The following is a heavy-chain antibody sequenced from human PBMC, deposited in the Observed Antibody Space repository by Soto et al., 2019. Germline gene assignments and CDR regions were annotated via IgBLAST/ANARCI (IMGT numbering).Heavy chain of an antibody. D-gene: IGHD6-19*01. CDR3: SRDRAEAGTYYYGMDV. V-gene: IGHV6-1*01. Sequence: SLSLSLTCAISGDSVSSNSGAWNWLRQSPSRGLEWLGRTYYRSKWFNDYAVSVKGRITINPDTSKNQFSLQLNSVTPEDTAVYYXSRDRAEAGTYYYGMDVWGQGTTVTVSS. CDR1: GDSVSSNSGA. CDR2: TYYRSKWFN. J-gene: IGHJ6*01.